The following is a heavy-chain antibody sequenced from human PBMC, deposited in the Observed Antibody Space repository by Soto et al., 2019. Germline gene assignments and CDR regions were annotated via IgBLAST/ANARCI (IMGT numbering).Heavy chain of an antibody. CDR1: GFTFSSYS. D-gene: IGHD4-17*01. Sequence: GGSLRLSCAASGFTFSSYSMNLVRQAPGKGLEWVSYISSSSSTIYYADSVKGRFTISRDNAKNSLYLQMNSLRDEDTAVYYCARENYGDYLNWFDPWGQGTLVTVSS. CDR3: ARENYGDYLNWFDP. J-gene: IGHJ5*02. CDR2: ISSSSSTI. V-gene: IGHV3-48*02.